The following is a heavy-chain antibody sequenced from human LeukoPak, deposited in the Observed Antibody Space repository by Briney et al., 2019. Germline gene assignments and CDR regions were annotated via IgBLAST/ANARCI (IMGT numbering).Heavy chain of an antibody. Sequence: GGSLRLSCAASGFTFSSYAMSWVRQAPGKGLEWVSAISGSGGSTYYADSVKGRFTISRDDARNSLYLQMNSLRAGDTAVYYCARHYGSGTYYSYYFDYWGQGTLVTVSS. D-gene: IGHD3-10*01. CDR3: ARHYGSGTYYSYYFDY. CDR1: GFTFSSYA. CDR2: ISGSGGST. J-gene: IGHJ4*02. V-gene: IGHV3-23*01.